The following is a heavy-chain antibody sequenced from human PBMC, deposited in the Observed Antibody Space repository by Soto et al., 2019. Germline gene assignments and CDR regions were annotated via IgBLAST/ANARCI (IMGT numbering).Heavy chain of an antibody. D-gene: IGHD2-21*02. CDR1: GFTLSRYA. CDR2: ISSRGTTT. Sequence: PGGSLRLSCAASGFTLSRYAMSWVRQAPGKGLEWVPAISSRGTTTYNADSVKGRFSISRDNSRNTLYLQMNSLRAEDTAIYFCAKVTAAVTPGAIDVWGQGTMVTVSS. CDR3: AKVTAAVTPGAIDV. J-gene: IGHJ3*01. V-gene: IGHV3-23*01.